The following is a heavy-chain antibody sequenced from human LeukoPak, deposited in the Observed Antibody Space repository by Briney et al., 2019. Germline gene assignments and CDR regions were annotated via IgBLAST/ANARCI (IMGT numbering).Heavy chain of an antibody. CDR2: IVIANGNT. CDR1: GFTFARSA. J-gene: IGHJ4*02. CDR3: AAEDDFLTGYYDSDY. D-gene: IGHD3-9*01. V-gene: IGHV1-58*01. Sequence: SLKVSCKASGFTFARSAVQWVRQARGQHPEWIGWIVIANGNTNYAQKFQERLTITRDMSTSTAYMELSSLRSEDTAVYYCAAEDDFLTGYYDSDYWGQGTVVTVSS.